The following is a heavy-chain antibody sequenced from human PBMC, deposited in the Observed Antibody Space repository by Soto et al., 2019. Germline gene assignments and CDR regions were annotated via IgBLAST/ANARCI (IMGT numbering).Heavy chain of an antibody. CDR1: GFTFSSYA. J-gene: IGHJ6*02. D-gene: IGHD3-3*01. V-gene: IGHV3-30-3*01. CDR2: ISYDGSNK. CDR3: AREKYDFWSGYYTGITNYYYGMDV. Sequence: GGSLRLSCAASGFTFSSYAMHWVRQAPGKGLEWVAVISYDGSNKYYADSVKGRFTISRDNSKNTLYLQMNSLRAEDTAVYYCAREKYDFWSGYYTGITNYYYGMDVWGQGTTVTVSS.